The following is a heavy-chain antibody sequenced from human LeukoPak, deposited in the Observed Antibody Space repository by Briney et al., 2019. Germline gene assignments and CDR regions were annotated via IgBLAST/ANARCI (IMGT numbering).Heavy chain of an antibody. Sequence: PSETLSLTCAVYGGSFSGNYWSWIRQSPGKGLEWIGEINHSGSTNYNPSLKSRVTISLDTSKSQFSLKLSSVTAADTAVYYCARGGPTVTTEWFDPWGQGTLVTVSS. CDR2: INHSGST. CDR3: ARGGPTVTTEWFDP. J-gene: IGHJ5*02. V-gene: IGHV4-34*01. D-gene: IGHD4-17*01. CDR1: GGSFSGNY.